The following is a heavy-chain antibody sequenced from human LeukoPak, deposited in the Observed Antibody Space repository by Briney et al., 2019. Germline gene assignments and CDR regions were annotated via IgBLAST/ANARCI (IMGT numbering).Heavy chain of an antibody. J-gene: IGHJ5*02. CDR3: ARDVRDYYDSSGPSYNWFDP. V-gene: IGHV1-18*01. Sequence: GASVKVSCKASGYTFTSYGISWVRQAPGQGLEWMGWISAYNGNTNYAQKLQGRVTMTTDTSTSTAYMELRSLRSDDTAVYYCARDVRDYYDSSGPSYNWFDPWGQGTLVTVSS. CDR1: GYTFTSYG. D-gene: IGHD3-22*01. CDR2: ISAYNGNT.